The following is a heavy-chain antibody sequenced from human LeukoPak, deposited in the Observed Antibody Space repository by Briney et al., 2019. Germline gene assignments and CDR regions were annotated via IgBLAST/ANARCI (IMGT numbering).Heavy chain of an antibody. V-gene: IGHV4-61*02. CDR3: ATYSSSWRSFDY. J-gene: IGHJ4*02. D-gene: IGHD6-13*01. CDR2: IYTSGST. CDR1: GGPISSGSYY. Sequence: QVQLQESGPGLVKPSQTLSLTCTVSGGPISSGSYYWSWIRQHAGKGLEWIGRIYTSGSTNYNPSLKSRVTISVDTSKNQFSLKLSSVTAADTAVYYCATYSSSWRSFDYWGQGTLVTVSS.